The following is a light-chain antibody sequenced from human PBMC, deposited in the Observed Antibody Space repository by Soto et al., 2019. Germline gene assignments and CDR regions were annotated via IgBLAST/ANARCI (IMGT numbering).Light chain of an antibody. Sequence: EIVMTQSPATLSVSPGERATLSCRASQSVNIYLAWYQQKPGQAPRLLIFGASYRATGIPARFSGSGSGTDFTLTISSLEPEDFAVYYCQQRSNWPPWTFGQGTKVDI. CDR3: QQRSNWPPWT. J-gene: IGKJ1*01. CDR2: GAS. CDR1: QSVNIY. V-gene: IGKV3-11*01.